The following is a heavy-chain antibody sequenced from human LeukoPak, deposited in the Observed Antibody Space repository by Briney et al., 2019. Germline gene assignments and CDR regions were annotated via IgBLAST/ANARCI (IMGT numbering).Heavy chain of an antibody. CDR3: ARVGERVYCSSTSCSSHNWFDP. CDR2: IYYSGST. V-gene: IGHV4-59*01. J-gene: IGHJ5*02. CDR1: GGSISSYY. Sequence: SETLSLTCTVSGGSISSYYWCWIRQPPGKGLEWIGYIYYSGSTNYNPSLKSRVTISVDTSKNQFSLKLSSVTAADTAVYYCARVGERVYCSSTSCSSHNWFDPWGQGTLVTVSS. D-gene: IGHD2-2*01.